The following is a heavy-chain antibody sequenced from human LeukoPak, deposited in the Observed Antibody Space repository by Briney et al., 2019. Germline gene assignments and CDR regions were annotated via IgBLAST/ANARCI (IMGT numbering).Heavy chain of an antibody. J-gene: IGHJ4*02. V-gene: IGHV3-21*01. CDR2: ISSSRSYI. D-gene: IGHD3-10*02. Sequence: PGGSLRLSCAASGFTFSSYSMNWVRQAPGKGLEWVSSISSSRSYIYYADSVKGRFTISRDNAKNSLYLQMNSPRAEDTAIYYCARVSYVRGVTVYYFDHWGQGTLVTVSS. CDR1: GFTFSSYS. CDR3: ARVSYVRGVTVYYFDH.